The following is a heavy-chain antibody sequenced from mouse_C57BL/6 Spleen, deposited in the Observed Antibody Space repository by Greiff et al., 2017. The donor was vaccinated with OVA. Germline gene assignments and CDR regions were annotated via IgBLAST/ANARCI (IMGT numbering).Heavy chain of an antibody. J-gene: IGHJ2*01. Sequence: QVQLQQSGPELVKPGASVTLSCKASGYTFTSYDINWVKQRPGQGLEWIGWIYPRDGSTKYNEKFKGKATLTVDTSSSTAYMELHSLTSEDSAVYFCARDYYGSSSYYFDYWGQGTTLTVSS. CDR1: GYTFTSYD. D-gene: IGHD1-1*01. CDR2: IYPRDGST. V-gene: IGHV1-85*01. CDR3: ARDYYGSSSYYFDY.